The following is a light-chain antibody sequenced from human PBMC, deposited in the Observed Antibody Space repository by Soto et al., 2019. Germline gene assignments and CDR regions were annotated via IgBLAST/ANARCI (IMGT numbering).Light chain of an antibody. J-gene: IGKJ1*01. V-gene: IGKV1-12*01. CDR2: AAT. CDR3: LQVANFPRP. Sequence: DIQMTQSPSSVSASVGDTVTITCRASQDINSRLAWFQQQPERPPKYVIQAATMLQSGFPSRFGGSGSGRDSSITNHTLQSEDSATYYCLQVANFPRPVGQGTNVDIK. CDR1: QDINSR.